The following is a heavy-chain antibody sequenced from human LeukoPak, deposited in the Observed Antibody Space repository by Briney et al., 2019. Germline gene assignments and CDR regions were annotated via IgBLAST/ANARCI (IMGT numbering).Heavy chain of an antibody. Sequence: SETLSLTCIVSGGSISSFYWSWIRQPPGKGLEWIWYIYYSGSTNFNPSLKSRVTISVDTSKNQFSLKLSSVTAADTAVYYCARLDIGYCSSTSCYEADYWGQGTLVTVSS. D-gene: IGHD2-2*01. CDR2: IYYSGST. V-gene: IGHV4-59*12. CDR1: GGSISSFY. J-gene: IGHJ4*02. CDR3: ARLDIGYCSSTSCYEADY.